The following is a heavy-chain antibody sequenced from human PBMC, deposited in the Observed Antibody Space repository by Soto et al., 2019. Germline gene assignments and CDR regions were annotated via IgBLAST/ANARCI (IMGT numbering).Heavy chain of an antibody. CDR3: ARSGDNGDHCFHY. CDR2: ISSNGDST. CDR1: GFTITSYT. J-gene: IGHJ4*02. Sequence: EVQLVESGGGLVQPGGSLRLSCAASGFTITSYTMHWVRQAPGKGLEYVSAISSNGDSTYYTNSVRGRFTSSRDTSKNTLFLPMGSLRTDDMAVYYCARSGDNGDHCFHYWGRGALVTVSS. D-gene: IGHD2-21*01. V-gene: IGHV3-64*01.